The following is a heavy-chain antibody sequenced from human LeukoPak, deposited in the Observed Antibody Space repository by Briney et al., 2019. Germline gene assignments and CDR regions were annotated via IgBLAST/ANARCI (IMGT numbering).Heavy chain of an antibody. V-gene: IGHV4-39*01. Sequence: SETLSLTCTVSGGSISSSSYYWGWIRQPPGTGLEWIGSIYYSGSTYYNPSLKSRVTISVDTSKNQFSLKLSSVTAADTAVYYCASALSTYYYYYMDVWGKGTTVTVSS. CDR1: GGSISSSSYY. CDR2: IYYSGST. J-gene: IGHJ6*03. CDR3: ASALSTYYYYYMDV.